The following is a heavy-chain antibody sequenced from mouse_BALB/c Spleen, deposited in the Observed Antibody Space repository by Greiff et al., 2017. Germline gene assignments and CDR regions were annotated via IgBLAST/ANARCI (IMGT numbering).Heavy chain of an antibody. J-gene: IGHJ3*01. Sequence: VQLKESGPELVKPGASMKISCKASGYSFTGYTMNWVKQSHGKNLEWIGLINPYNGGTSYNQKFKGKATLTVDKSSSTAYMELLSLTSEDSAVYCCAVTAATVRGTFAYWGQGTLVTVSA. CDR2: INPYNGGT. D-gene: IGHD1-2*01. V-gene: IGHV1-25*01. CDR1: GYSFTGYT. CDR3: AVTAATVRGTFAY.